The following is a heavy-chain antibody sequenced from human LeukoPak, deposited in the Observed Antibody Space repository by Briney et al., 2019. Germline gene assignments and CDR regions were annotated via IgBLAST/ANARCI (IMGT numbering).Heavy chain of an antibody. D-gene: IGHD4-23*01. J-gene: IGHJ4*02. CDR2: IYYSGST. CDR3: ARHASVDGNWPRPLDY. V-gene: IGHV4-39*01. CDR1: GGSISSSPYY. Sequence: SETLSLTCTVSGGSISSSPYYWGWIRQPPGEGLEWIGNIYYSGSTYYNPSLKTRVTISVDTSKNQFSLKLTSVTAADTAVYYCARHASVDGNWPRPLDYWGQGSLATVSS.